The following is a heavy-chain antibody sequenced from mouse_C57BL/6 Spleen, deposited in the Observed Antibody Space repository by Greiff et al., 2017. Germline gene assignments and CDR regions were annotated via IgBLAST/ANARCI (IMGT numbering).Heavy chain of an antibody. CDR2: INPNNGGT. D-gene: IGHD1-1*02. V-gene: IGHV1-18*01. CDR1: GYTFTDYN. J-gene: IGHJ2*01. Sequence: EVQLQQSGPELVKPGASVTIPCKASGYTFTDYNMDWVKQSHGKSLEWIGDINPNNGGTIYNQKFKGKATLTVDKSSSTAYLELRSLTSEDTAVYDCAKGRDGGVDYGGQGTTLTVSS. CDR3: AKGRDGGVDY.